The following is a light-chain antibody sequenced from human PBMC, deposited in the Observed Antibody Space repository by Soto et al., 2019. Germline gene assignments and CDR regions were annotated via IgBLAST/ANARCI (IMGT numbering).Light chain of an antibody. CDR2: LGS. V-gene: IGKV2-28*01. J-gene: IGKJ3*01. CDR1: QSLLYSNGYNY. CDR3: MQTRQTPFT. Sequence: DIVMTQSPLSLPVTPGEPASISCRSSQSLLYSNGYNYLDWYLQKPGQSPQLLIYLGSNRASGVPDRFSGSGSGTDFTLKISRVETEDFGVYYCMQTRQTPFTFGPGTKVDFK.